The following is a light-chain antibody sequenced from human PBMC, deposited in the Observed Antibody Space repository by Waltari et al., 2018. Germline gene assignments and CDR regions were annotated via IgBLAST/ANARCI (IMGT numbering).Light chain of an antibody. CDR2: DVS. CDR1: SSDIGGYTY. V-gene: IGLV2-14*03. CDR3: SSYASGNTL. J-gene: IGLJ2*01. Sequence: QSPLTQPASVSGSPGQSITISCTGTSSDIGGYTYVSWYQQHPGKAPRLMIYDVSDRAAGVSNRFTGSKSGNTASLTISGLQAEDEADYYCSSYASGNTLFGGGTKLTVL.